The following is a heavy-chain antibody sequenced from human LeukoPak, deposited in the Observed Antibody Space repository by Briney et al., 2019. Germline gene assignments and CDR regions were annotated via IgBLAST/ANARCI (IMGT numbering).Heavy chain of an antibody. Sequence: SQTLSLTCTVSGGSISSGGYYWSWIRQPPGKGLEWIGYIYHSGSTYYNPSLKSRVTISVDRSKNQFSLKLSSVTAADTAVYYCASQVISVERHSDYWGQGTLVTVSS. CDR3: ASQVISVERHSDY. V-gene: IGHV4-30-2*01. CDR2: IYHSGST. CDR1: GGSISSGGYY. J-gene: IGHJ4*02. D-gene: IGHD1-1*01.